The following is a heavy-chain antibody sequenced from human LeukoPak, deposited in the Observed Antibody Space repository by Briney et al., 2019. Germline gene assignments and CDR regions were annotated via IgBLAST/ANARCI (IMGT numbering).Heavy chain of an antibody. Sequence: SVKVSCKASGGTFSSYAISWVRQAPGQGLEWMGGIIPIFGTANYAQKFQGRVTITADKSTSTAYMELSSLRSEDTAVYYCARDRNSGSSSDAFDIWSQGTMVTVSS. V-gene: IGHV1-69*06. CDR3: ARDRNSGSSSDAFDI. J-gene: IGHJ3*02. CDR2: IIPIFGTA. CDR1: GGTFSSYA. D-gene: IGHD1-26*01.